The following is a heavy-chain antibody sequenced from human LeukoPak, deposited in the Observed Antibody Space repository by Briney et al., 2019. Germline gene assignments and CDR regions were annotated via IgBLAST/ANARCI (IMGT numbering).Heavy chain of an antibody. CDR2: INHSGST. D-gene: IGHD3-3*01. CDR1: GGSFSGYY. V-gene: IGHV4-34*01. CDR3: ARVRRLGFDP. Sequence: SETLSLTCAVYGGSFSGYYWSWIRQPPGKGLEWIGEINHSGSTNYNPSLKSRVTISVDTSKNQFSLKLSSVTAADTAVYYCARVRRLGFDPWGRGTLVTVSS. J-gene: IGHJ5*02.